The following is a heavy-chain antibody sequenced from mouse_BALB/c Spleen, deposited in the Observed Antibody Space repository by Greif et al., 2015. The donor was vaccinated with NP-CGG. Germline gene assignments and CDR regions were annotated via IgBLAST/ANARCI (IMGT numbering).Heavy chain of an antibody. Sequence: VMLVESGPGLVAPSQSLSITCTVSGFSLTGYGVNWVRQPPGKGLEWLGMIWGDGSTDYNSALKSRLSISKDNSKSXVFLKMNSLQTDDTARYYCARHYAHYAMDYWGQGTSVTVSS. V-gene: IGHV2-6-7*01. CDR1: GFSLTGYG. CDR3: ARHYAHYAMDY. CDR2: IWGDGST. J-gene: IGHJ4*01. D-gene: IGHD1-1*02.